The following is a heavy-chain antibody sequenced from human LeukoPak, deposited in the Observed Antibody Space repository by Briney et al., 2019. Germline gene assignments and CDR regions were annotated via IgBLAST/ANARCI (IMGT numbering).Heavy chain of an antibody. V-gene: IGHV3-30*03. Sequence: GGSLRLSCAASGFTFSSYSMNWVRQAPGKGLEWVAVISYDGSNKYYADSVKGRFTISRDNSKNTLYLQMNSLRAEDTAVYYCARSEGYYDSFGFDYWGQGTLVTVSS. J-gene: IGHJ4*02. D-gene: IGHD3-22*01. CDR1: GFTFSSYS. CDR2: ISYDGSNK. CDR3: ARSEGYYDSFGFDY.